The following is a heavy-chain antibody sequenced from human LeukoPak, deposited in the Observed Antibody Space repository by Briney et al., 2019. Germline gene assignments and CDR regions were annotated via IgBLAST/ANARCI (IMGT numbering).Heavy chain of an antibody. D-gene: IGHD5-18*01. V-gene: IGHV5-51*01. J-gene: IGHJ4*02. CDR1: GYIFTRYW. Sequence: PGESLKISCKGSGYIFTRYWIGWVRQMPGKGLEWMGIIYPSDSDTKSSPSFQGQVTISADKSISTAYLQWSSLKASDTAMYYCARRTAMGPIDYWGQGTLVTVSS. CDR2: IYPSDSDT. CDR3: ARRTAMGPIDY.